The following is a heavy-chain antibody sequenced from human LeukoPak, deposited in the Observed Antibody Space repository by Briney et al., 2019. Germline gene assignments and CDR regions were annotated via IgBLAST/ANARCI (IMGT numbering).Heavy chain of an antibody. V-gene: IGHV3-21*01. CDR2: VSSSSSYI. Sequence: GGSLRLSCAASGFTFSSYSMNWVRQAPGKGLEWVSSVSSSSSYIYYADSVKGRFTISRDNAKNSLYLQMNSLRAEDTAVYYCATDFWSGYTLVDYWGQGTLVTVSS. D-gene: IGHD3-3*01. CDR1: GFTFSSYS. CDR3: ATDFWSGYTLVDY. J-gene: IGHJ4*02.